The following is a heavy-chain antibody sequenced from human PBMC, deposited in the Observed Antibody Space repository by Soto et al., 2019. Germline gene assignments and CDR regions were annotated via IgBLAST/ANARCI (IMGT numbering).Heavy chain of an antibody. V-gene: IGHV4-34*01. CDR3: ASLGVPARVTYNWFDP. D-gene: IGHD2-2*01. CDR1: GGSFSGYY. Sequence: SETLSLTCAVYGGSFSGYYWSWIRQPPGKGLEWIGEINHSGSTNYNPSLKSRVTISVDTSKNQFSLKLSSVTAADTAVYYCASLGVPARVTYNWFDPWGQGTLVTVSS. CDR2: INHSGST. J-gene: IGHJ5*02.